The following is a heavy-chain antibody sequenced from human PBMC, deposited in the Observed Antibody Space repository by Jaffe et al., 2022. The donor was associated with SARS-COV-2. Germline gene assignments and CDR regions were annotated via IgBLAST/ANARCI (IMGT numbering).Heavy chain of an antibody. D-gene: IGHD3-3*01. CDR1: GFTFSSYA. CDR2: ISGSGGST. J-gene: IGHJ6*02. CDR3: AKGYDFWSGYYVQEYGMDV. Sequence: EVQLLESGGGLVQPGGSLRLSCAASGFTFSSYAMSWVRQAPGKGLEWVSAISGSGGSTYYADSVKGRFTISRDNSKNTLYLQMNSLRAEDTAVYYCAKGYDFWSGYYVQEYGMDVWGQGTTVTVSS. V-gene: IGHV3-23*01.